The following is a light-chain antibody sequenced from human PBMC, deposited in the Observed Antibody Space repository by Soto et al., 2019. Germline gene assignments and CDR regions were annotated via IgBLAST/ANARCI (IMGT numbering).Light chain of an antibody. CDR1: SSDVGCYDH. CDR2: AVS. V-gene: IGLV2-14*01. CDR3: ISYTGSSTSYV. Sequence: QSVLTQPASVSGSPGQSITISCSGTSSDVGCYDHVAWYQQFPGKTPKLMIYAVSNRPSGVSNRFSGSKSGNTASLTISGLQAEDEADYYCISYTGSSTSYVFGTGTQLTVL. J-gene: IGLJ1*01.